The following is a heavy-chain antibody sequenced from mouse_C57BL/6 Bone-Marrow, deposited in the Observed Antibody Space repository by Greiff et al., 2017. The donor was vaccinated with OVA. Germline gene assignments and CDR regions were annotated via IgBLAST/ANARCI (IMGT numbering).Heavy chain of an antibody. D-gene: IGHD1-1*01. CDR3: TRCYYGSSRYYFDY. CDR1: GYTFTDYE. Sequence: QVQLQQSGAELVRPGASVTLSCKASGYTFTDYEMHWVKQTPVHGLEWIGAIDPETGGTAYNQKFKGKAILTADKSSSTAYMELRSLTSEDSAVYYCTRCYYGSSRYYFDYWGQGTTLTVSS. CDR2: IDPETGGT. V-gene: IGHV1-15*01. J-gene: IGHJ2*01.